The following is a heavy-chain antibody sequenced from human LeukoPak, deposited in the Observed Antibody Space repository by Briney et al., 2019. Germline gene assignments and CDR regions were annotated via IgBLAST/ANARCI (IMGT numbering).Heavy chain of an antibody. J-gene: IGHJ3*02. CDR1: GFTFSSYA. CDR3: AKDRRDGYNSGPFDI. CDR2: ISGSGVGT. Sequence: GGSLRLSCAASGFTFSSYAMSWVRQARGKGREGGSGISGSGVGTYYADSVKGRFAISRYNSKNTLYLQLTSLRAEDTAVYYCAKDRRDGYNSGPFDIWGQGTLVTVSS. D-gene: IGHD5-24*01. V-gene: IGHV3-23*01.